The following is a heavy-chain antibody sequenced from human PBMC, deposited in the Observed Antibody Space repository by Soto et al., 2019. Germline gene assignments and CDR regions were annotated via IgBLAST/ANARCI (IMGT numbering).Heavy chain of an antibody. Sequence: QVQLVQSGAEVQKPGSSVNVSCKASGDTPSTYAISWVRQAPGQGLEWMGGIIPILGRPNYAQRFQGRITSSADTSTRTTYMELNSVTSDDTAVFYCAILGLDVDSWGQGTLVIVSS. CDR2: IIPILGRP. CDR3: AILGLDVDS. D-gene: IGHD3-16*01. V-gene: IGHV1-69*14. J-gene: IGHJ4*02. CDR1: GDTPSTYA.